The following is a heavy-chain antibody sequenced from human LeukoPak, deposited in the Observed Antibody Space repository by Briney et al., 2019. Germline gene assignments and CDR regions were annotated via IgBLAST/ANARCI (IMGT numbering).Heavy chain of an antibody. CDR3: ASTSSIWSGYQDTLYYFDS. CDR2: IYYSGST. Sequence: SETLSLICTVSSGSISSYYWSGIRQPPGKRLEWIGHIYYSGSTNYNPSLKSRVTISVDTSKNQFSLKLSSVTAADTAVYYCASTSSIWSGYQDTLYYFDSWGQGTLVTVSS. J-gene: IGHJ4*02. D-gene: IGHD3-3*01. CDR1: SGSISSYY. V-gene: IGHV4-59*01.